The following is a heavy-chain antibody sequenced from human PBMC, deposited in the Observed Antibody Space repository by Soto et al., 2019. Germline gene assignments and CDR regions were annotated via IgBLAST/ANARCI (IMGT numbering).Heavy chain of an antibody. CDR2: IYSGGST. J-gene: IGHJ4*02. CDR1: GFTVSSNY. Sequence: GGSLRLSCAASGFTVSSNYMSWVRQAPGKGLEWVSVIYSGGSTYYADSVKGRFTISRDNSKNTLYLQMNSLRAEDTAVYYCATLLGYSSSWSQGYWGQGTLVTVSS. V-gene: IGHV3-53*01. D-gene: IGHD6-13*01. CDR3: ATLLGYSSSWSQGY.